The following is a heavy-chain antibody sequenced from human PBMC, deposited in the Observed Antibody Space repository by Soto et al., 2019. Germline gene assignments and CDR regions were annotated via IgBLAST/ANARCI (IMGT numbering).Heavy chain of an antibody. CDR2: IIPIFGTA. CDR3: ATPSGPYCSGGSCYIFDI. V-gene: IGHV1-69*13. D-gene: IGHD2-15*01. Sequence: ASVKVSGKASGATFISYAISWVRQAPGQGLEWMGGIIPIFGTANYAQKFQGRVTITADESTSTAYMELSSLRSEDTAVYYCATPSGPYCSGGSCYIFDIWGEGTMVT. J-gene: IGHJ3*02. CDR1: GATFISYA.